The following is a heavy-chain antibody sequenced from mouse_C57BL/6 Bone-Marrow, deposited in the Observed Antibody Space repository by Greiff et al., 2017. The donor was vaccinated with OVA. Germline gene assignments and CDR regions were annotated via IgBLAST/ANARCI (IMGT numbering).Heavy chain of an antibody. D-gene: IGHD1-1*01. CDR1: GYTFTSYG. CDR2: IYPRSGNT. V-gene: IGHV1-81*01. J-gene: IGHJ1*03. Sequence: VQLQQSGAELARPGASVKLSCKASGYTFTSYGISWVKQSTGQGLEWIGEIYPRSGNTYYNEKFKGKATLTADKSSSTAYMQLRSLTSEDAAVYFFAGDYYGSSYHWYFDVWGTGTTVTVSS. CDR3: AGDYYGSSYHWYFDV.